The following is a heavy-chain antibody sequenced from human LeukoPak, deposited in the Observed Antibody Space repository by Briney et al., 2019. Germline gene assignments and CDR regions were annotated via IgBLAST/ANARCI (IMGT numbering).Heavy chain of an antibody. CDR1: GFTFSAYV. Sequence: PGRSLRLSCAASGFTFSAYVMHWVRQAPGKGLECVAVISNDGNEKYYADSVKGRFSISRDNSKNTLYLQMSSLRTEDTAVYYCARDGGYTGGWTYGALDYWGQGILVTVSS. J-gene: IGHJ4*02. D-gene: IGHD2-8*02. CDR2: ISNDGNEK. V-gene: IGHV3-30*04. CDR3: ARDGGYTGGWTYGALDY.